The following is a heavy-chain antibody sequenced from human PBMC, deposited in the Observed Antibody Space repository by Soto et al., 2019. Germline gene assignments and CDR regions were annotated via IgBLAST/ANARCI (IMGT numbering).Heavy chain of an antibody. D-gene: IGHD2-2*01. CDR3: AREPAGGSCLHENLDY. CDR1: GFTFSSYS. J-gene: IGHJ4*02. Sequence: EVQLVESGGGLVKPGGSLRLSCAASGFTFSSYSMNWVRQAPGKGLEWVSSISSSSSYIYYADSVKGRFTISRDNAKNSLYLQMNSLRAEGTAVYYCAREPAGGSCLHENLDYWGQGTLVTVSS. CDR2: ISSSSSYI. V-gene: IGHV3-21*01.